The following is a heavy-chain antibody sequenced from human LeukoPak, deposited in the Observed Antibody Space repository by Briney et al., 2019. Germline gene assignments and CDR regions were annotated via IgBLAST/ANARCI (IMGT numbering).Heavy chain of an antibody. CDR2: LSSDESFT. D-gene: IGHD3-9*01. J-gene: IGHJ4*02. V-gene: IGHV3-74*01. Sequence: GGPLRLSCAASGFPLSRYVMHWVREAPGKGLVWVARLSSDESFTSYAASVKGRFTSSRDNAKNTLYLQMNSLRAEDTAVYYCARDLNWLLFDYWGQGTLVTVSS. CDR1: GFPLSRYV. CDR3: ARDLNWLLFDY.